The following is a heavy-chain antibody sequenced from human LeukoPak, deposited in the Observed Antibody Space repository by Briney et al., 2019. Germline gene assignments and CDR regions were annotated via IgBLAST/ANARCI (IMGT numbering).Heavy chain of an antibody. J-gene: IGHJ4*02. D-gene: IGHD5-12*01. CDR2: ISGDGSAT. CDR1: GFTSNYW. V-gene: IGHV3-74*01. Sequence: GGSLRLSCAAIGFTSNYWMHWVRQAPGMGLVWVSRISGDGSATFYADSVKGRFTISRDNSKNTLYLQMNSLRAEDTAVYYCTRGYSGYGNFDCWGQGTLVTVSS. CDR3: TRGYSGYGNFDC.